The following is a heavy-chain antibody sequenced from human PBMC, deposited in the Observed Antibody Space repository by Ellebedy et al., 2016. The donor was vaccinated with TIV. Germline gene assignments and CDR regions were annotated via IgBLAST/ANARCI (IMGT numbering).Heavy chain of an antibody. Sequence: AASVKVSCKASGYSFINYGISWVRQAPGQGLEWMGWIIPYNGKTKFAQKFQGRASMTTDTSTSTVYMELNSLRSEDTAVYYCTVGLFDPWGQGTLVTVSS. CDR3: TVGLFDP. CDR2: IIPYNGKT. D-gene: IGHD3-10*01. CDR1: GYSFINYG. V-gene: IGHV1-18*04. J-gene: IGHJ5*02.